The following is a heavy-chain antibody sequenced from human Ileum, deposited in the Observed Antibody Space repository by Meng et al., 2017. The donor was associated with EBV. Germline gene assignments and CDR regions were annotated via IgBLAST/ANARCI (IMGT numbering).Heavy chain of an antibody. D-gene: IGHD3-16*01. CDR3: ARGSGAGGRDWFDP. CDR1: GYTFINHD. V-gene: IGHV1-8*01. Sequence: QVQWGRAGAEVQNPGASVKVSCKASGYTFINHDINWVRQAAGQGLESIGWMNSYTGNAGYAQKFRGRVTMTRDTSINTAYLEVISLTSEDTAVYYCARGSGAGGRDWFDPWGQGTLVTVSS. CDR2: MNSYTGNA. J-gene: IGHJ5*02.